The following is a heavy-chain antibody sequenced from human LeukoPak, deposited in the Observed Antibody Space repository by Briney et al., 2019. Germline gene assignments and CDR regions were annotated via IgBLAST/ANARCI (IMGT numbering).Heavy chain of an antibody. CDR2: IDKNGNEI. CDR3: VTDGDKWNDFEY. D-gene: IGHD1-1*01. V-gene: IGHV3-7*01. CDR1: GFTFSSYG. J-gene: IGHJ4*02. Sequence: PGGSLRLSCAASGFTFSSYGMHWVRQAPGKGLEWVAIIDKNGNEIKYVDSVKGRFTLSRDNAKNSVYLQMNSLRTEDTALYYCVTDGDKWNDFEYWGQGTLVTVSS.